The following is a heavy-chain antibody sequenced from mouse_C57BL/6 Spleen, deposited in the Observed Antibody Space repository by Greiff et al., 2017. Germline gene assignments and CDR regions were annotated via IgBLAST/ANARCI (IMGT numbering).Heavy chain of an antibody. CDR3: APDYYGSSNAMDY. CDR1: GYTFTSYW. D-gene: IGHD1-1*01. J-gene: IGHJ4*01. CDR2: IDPSDSYT. Sequence: QVQLQQPGAELVKPGASVKLSCKASGYTFTSYWMQWVKQRPGQGLEWIGEIDPSDSYTNYNQKFKGKATFTVDTSSSTAYMQLSSRTSADSAVYYCAPDYYGSSNAMDYWGQGTSGTVSS. V-gene: IGHV1-50*01.